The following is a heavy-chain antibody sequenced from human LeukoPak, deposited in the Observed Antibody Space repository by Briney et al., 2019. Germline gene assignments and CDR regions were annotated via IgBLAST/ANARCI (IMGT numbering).Heavy chain of an antibody. D-gene: IGHD3-10*01. CDR3: AREASRAETYYFDY. CDR2: IYYSGST. V-gene: IGHV4-59*01. CDR1: GGSISSYY. J-gene: IGHJ4*02. Sequence: PSETLSLTCTVSGGSISSYYWSWIRQPPGKGLEWIGYIYYSGSTNYNPSLKSRVTISVDTSKNQFSLKLRSVTAAGTAVYFCAREASRAETYYFDYWGQGTLLTVSS.